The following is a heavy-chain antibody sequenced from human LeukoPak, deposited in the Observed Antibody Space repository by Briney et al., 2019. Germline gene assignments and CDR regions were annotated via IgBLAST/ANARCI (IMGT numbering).Heavy chain of an antibody. J-gene: IGHJ3*02. V-gene: IGHV4-59*01. CDR3: ARLQPNSGEWAFDI. CDR1: GGSISSYY. D-gene: IGHD1-1*01. CDR2: IYYSGST. Sequence: SETLSLTCTVSGGSISSYYWSWIRQPPGKGLEWIGYIYYSGSTNYNPSLKSRVTISVDTSKNKFSLKLSSVTAADTAVYYCARLQPNSGEWAFDIWGQGTMVTVSS.